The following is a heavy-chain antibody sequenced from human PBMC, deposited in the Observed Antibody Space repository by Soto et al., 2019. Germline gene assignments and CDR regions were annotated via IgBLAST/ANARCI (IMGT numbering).Heavy chain of an antibody. D-gene: IGHD1-26*01. CDR3: AHVPGSGSYAYYYYYGMDV. V-gene: IGHV2-5*02. CDR2: IYWDDDK. J-gene: IGHJ6*02. Sequence: QITLKESGPTLVKPTQTLTLTCTFSGFSLSTSGVGVGWIRQPPGKALEWHALIYWDDDKRYSPSLKSRLTITKDTSKNQVVLTMTNMDPVDTATYYCAHVPGSGSYAYYYYYGMDVWGQGTTVTVSS. CDR1: GFSLSTSGVG.